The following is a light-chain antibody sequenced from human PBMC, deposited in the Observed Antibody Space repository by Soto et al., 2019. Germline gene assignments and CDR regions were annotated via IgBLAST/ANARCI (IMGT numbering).Light chain of an antibody. Sequence: QSVLTQPPSVSGAPGQRVTIPCPGGSSNIGANYDVHWYQQRPGTAPKLLIFGNSNRPSGVPDRFSGSKSGTSASLAITGLQAEDEGDYYCQSYDSTLSARYVFGTGTKLTVL. V-gene: IGLV1-40*01. CDR3: QSYDSTLSARYV. J-gene: IGLJ1*01. CDR2: GNS. CDR1: SSNIGANYD.